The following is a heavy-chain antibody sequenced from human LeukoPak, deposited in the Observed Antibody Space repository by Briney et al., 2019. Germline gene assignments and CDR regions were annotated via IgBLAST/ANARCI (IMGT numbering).Heavy chain of an antibody. CDR2: IRYDGSNK. CDR1: GFTFSSYG. CDR3: AKDPFFDY. Sequence: GGSLRLSCAASGFTFSSYGMHWVRQAPGKGLEWVAFIRYDGSNKYYADSVKGRFTICREKSKNKLDVQMNSLRAEDTAIYYCAKDPFFDYWGQGTLVTVSS. J-gene: IGHJ4*02. V-gene: IGHV3-30*02.